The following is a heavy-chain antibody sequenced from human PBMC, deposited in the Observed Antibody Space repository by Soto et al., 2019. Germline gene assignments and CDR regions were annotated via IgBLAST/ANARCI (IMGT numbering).Heavy chain of an antibody. J-gene: IGHJ5*02. CDR2: IYHSGST. CDR1: GGSISSGGYS. Sequence: QLQLQESGSGLVKPSQTLSLTCAVSGGSISSGGYSWSWIRQPPGKGLEWIGYIYHSGSTHYNPSLKSRVTRSVDRSKNQFSLKLSSAAAADTAVDYCAGVAYGGGDCQRGFDPWGHGTLVTVSS. CDR3: AGVAYGGGDCQRGFDP. V-gene: IGHV4-30-2*01. D-gene: IGHD2-21*02.